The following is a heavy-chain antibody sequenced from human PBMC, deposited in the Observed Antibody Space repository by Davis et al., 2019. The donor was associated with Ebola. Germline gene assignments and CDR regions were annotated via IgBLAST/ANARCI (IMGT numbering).Heavy chain of an antibody. J-gene: IGHJ4*02. D-gene: IGHD1-1*01. CDR2: INGDGSQA. V-gene: IGHV3-74*01. Sequence: GESLKISCVGSGFNFNWFWMHWVRQVPEKRLTWVSRINGDGSQATYADSVKGRFTVSRDNSQNTVYLEMTSLRADDTAVYYCARDGQLWDFDYWGQGTLVTVSS. CDR1: GFNFNWFW. CDR3: ARDGQLWDFDY.